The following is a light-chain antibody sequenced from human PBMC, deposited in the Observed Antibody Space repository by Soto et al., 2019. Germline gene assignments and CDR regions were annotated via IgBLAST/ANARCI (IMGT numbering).Light chain of an antibody. CDR1: QGISSY. CDR2: AAS. J-gene: IGKJ2*01. V-gene: IGKV1-9*01. CDR3: QQLNSYT. Sequence: DIQLTQSPSFLSASVGDRVTITCRASQGISSYLAWYQQKPGKAPKLLIYAASTLQSGVPSRFSGSGSGTEFTLTISSLQPEDFATYYCQQLNSYTFGQGTNLEIK.